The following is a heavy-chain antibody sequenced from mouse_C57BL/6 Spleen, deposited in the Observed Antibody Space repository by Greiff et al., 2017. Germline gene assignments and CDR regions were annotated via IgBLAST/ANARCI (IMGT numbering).Heavy chain of an antibody. V-gene: IGHV1-54*01. J-gene: IGHJ2*01. CDR1: GYAFTNYL. CDR3: ARGGSRPDY. Sequence: QVQLQQSGAELVRPGTSVKVSCKASGYAFTNYLIEWVKQRPGQGLEWIGVINPGSGGTNYNEKFKGKATLTADKSSSTAYMQLSSLTSEDSAVYFCARGGSRPDYWGQGTTLTVSS. CDR2: INPGSGGT. D-gene: IGHD1-3*01.